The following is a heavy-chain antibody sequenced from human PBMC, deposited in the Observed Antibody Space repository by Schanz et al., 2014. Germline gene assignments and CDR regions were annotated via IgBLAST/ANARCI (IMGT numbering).Heavy chain of an antibody. CDR1: GFTFSSSG. CDR3: VKDLGGSSSSWYSHFDH. Sequence: QVQLVESGGGVVQPGGSLRLSCVASGFTFSSSGMHWVRQAPGKGLEWVAFIRYTGGNKYYPDSVKGRFTISRDNSKNTVYLQMNSLRAEDTAVNHCVKDLGGSSSSWYSHFDHWGLGTLVTVSS. J-gene: IGHJ4*02. D-gene: IGHD6-13*01. V-gene: IGHV3-30*02. CDR2: IRYTGGNK.